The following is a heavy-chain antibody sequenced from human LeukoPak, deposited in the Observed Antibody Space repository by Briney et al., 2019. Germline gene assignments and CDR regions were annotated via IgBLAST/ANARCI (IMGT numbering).Heavy chain of an antibody. CDR2: ITPTSSYI. V-gene: IGHV3-21*01. J-gene: IGHJ4*02. CDR1: GLTFSSYS. D-gene: IGHD3-22*01. CDR3: ARLRRNNDNSGYYYYYDY. Sequence: GGSLRLSCAVSGLTFSSYSFNWVRQAPGKGLEWVSSITPTSSYIYYADSVKGRFTISRDNAKNSLYLQMNSLRAEDTAVYYCARLRRNNDNSGYYYYYDYWGQGTLVTVSS.